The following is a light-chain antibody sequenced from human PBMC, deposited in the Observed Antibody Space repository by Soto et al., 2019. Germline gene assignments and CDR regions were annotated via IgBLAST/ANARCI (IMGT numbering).Light chain of an antibody. J-gene: IGKJ1*01. CDR2: AAS. CDR1: QTLSSSY. Sequence: EIVLAQSPGTLSLSPGERATLSCRASQTLSSSYLAWYQQKPGQAPRLLIYAASSRATGIPDRFSGSGSGTGFTLTISRLEPEDFAMFYCQQYGSSPWTFGQGTKVEVK. CDR3: QQYGSSPWT. V-gene: IGKV3-20*01.